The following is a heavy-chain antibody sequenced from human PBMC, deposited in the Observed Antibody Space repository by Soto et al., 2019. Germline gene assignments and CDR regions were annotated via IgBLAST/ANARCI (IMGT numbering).Heavy chain of an antibody. CDR2: IYYSGYT. Sequence: SETLSLTCSVSGDSPTSDAYYWGWIRQPPGKGLEWLGSIYYSGYTYYNPSLKSRVTISVDTSKKHFSLKLASVTAADTAEYYCARLDGYSNYMDIWGKGTTVTVSS. CDR1: GDSPTSDAYY. J-gene: IGHJ6*03. V-gene: IGHV4-39*02. D-gene: IGHD2-21*01. CDR3: ARLDGYSNYMDI.